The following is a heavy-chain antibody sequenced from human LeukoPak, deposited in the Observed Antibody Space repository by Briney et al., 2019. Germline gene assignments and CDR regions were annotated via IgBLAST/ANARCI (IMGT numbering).Heavy chain of an antibody. CDR1: GGSISSYY. V-gene: IGHV4-59*01. CDR3: ARGVAAAGVGWFDP. Sequence: SETLSLTCTVSGGSISSYYWSWIRQPPGKGLEWIGYIYYSGSTNYNPSLKSRVTISVDTSKNQFPLKLSSVTAADTAVYYCARGVAAAGVGWFDPWGQGTLVTVSS. D-gene: IGHD6-13*01. J-gene: IGHJ5*02. CDR2: IYYSGST.